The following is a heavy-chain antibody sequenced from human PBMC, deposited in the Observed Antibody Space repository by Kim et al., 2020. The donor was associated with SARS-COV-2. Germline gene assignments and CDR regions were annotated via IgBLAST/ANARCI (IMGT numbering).Heavy chain of an antibody. Sequence: GGSLSLSCSASGITFSSYAMHWVRQAPGKGLDYVSAISSNGGSTYYADLVTGRFTISRDNSKNTLYLQMSSLRAEDTAVYYCVKDNPRGVFDYWGQGTLVTDSS. CDR1: GITFSSYA. J-gene: IGHJ4*02. V-gene: IGHV3-64D*09. CDR3: VKDNPRGVFDY. CDR2: ISSNGGST.